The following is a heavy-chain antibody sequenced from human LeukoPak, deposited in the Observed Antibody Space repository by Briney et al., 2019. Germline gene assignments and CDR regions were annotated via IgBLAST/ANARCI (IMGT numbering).Heavy chain of an antibody. J-gene: IGHJ2*01. CDR1: GYTFTSYG. CDR2: ISAYNGNT. D-gene: IGHD3-10*01. CDR3: ARITMVRGVIFDWYFDL. Sequence: ASVKVSCKASGYTFTSYGILWVRQAPGQGLEWMGWISAYNGNTNYAQKLQGRVTMTTDTSTSTAYMELRSLRSDDTAVHYCARITMVRGVIFDWYFDLWGRGTLVTVSS. V-gene: IGHV1-18*01.